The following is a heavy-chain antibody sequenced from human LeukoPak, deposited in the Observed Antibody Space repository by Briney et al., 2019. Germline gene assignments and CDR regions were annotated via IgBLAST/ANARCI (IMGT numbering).Heavy chain of an antibody. Sequence: GGSLRLSCAASGFNVSTNYMYWVRQAPGKGLQCVSVIHAGGMIDYADSVKGRFTISRDKSKNTVYLQMNSLRAEDTAVYFCGRRFCSACPLDFWGPGTLVTVSS. J-gene: IGHJ4*02. CDR2: IHAGGMI. D-gene: IGHD3-3*01. CDR1: GFNVSTNY. V-gene: IGHV3-66*04. CDR3: GRRFCSACPLDF.